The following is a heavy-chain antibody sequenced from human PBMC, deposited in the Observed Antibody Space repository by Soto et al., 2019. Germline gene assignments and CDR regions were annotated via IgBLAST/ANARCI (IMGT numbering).Heavy chain of an antibody. Sequence: EVQMVESGGGLVQPGRSLRLSCAASGFIFSDHYMDWVRQAPGKGLEWVGHIRDKADSYTTEYAASVKGRFTISRDDSKHSLYLQMNSLKIEDTAVYSCARGDDYNDGVYASDIWGQGTMVTVSS. J-gene: IGHJ3*02. CDR3: ARGDDYNDGVYASDI. CDR1: GFIFSDHY. D-gene: IGHD4-4*01. CDR2: IRDKADSYTT. V-gene: IGHV3-72*01.